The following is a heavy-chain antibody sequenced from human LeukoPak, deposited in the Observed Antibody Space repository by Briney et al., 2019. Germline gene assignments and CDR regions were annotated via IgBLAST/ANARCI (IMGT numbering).Heavy chain of an antibody. J-gene: IGHJ3*02. Sequence: SQTLSLTCTVSGCSISSGGYYWRWIRQHPGKGLEWIGYIYYSGSTYYNPFLKSRVTISVDTSKNQFSLKLSSVTAADTAVYYCAREGVVAFDIWGQGTMVTVSS. CDR2: IYYSGST. CDR3: AREGVVAFDI. V-gene: IGHV4-31*03. D-gene: IGHD2-15*01. CDR1: GCSISSGGYY.